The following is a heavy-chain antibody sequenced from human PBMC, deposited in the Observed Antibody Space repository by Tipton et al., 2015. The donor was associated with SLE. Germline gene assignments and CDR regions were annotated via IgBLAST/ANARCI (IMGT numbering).Heavy chain of an antibody. J-gene: IGHJ4*02. CDR1: GFTFSSYA. Sequence: GSLRLSCAASGFTFSSYAMHWVRQAPGKGLEYVSAISSNGGSTYYADSVKGRFTISRDNSKDTLYLQMSSLRAEDTAVYYCVKGYGNWSPFDYWGQGTLVTVSS. D-gene: IGHD1-1*01. CDR3: VKGYGNWSPFDY. CDR2: ISSNGGST. V-gene: IGHV3-64D*08.